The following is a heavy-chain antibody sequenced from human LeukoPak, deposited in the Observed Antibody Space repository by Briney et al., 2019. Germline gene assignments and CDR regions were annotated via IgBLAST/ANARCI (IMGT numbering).Heavy chain of an antibody. Sequence: ASVKVSRKASGYTFTSYGISWVRQAPGQGLEWMGWISAYNGNTNYAQKLQGRVTMTTDTSTSTAYMELRSLRSDDTAVYYCARDPGYYDFWSGYGHRSDNPTVWFDPWGQGTLVTVSS. V-gene: IGHV1-18*01. D-gene: IGHD3-3*01. CDR2: ISAYNGNT. CDR3: ARDPGYYDFWSGYGHRSDNPTVWFDP. J-gene: IGHJ5*02. CDR1: GYTFTSYG.